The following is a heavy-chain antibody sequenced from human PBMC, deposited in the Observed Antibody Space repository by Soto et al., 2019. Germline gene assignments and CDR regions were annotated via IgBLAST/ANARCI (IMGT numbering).Heavy chain of an antibody. J-gene: IGHJ5*02. CDR1: GYTFTSYG. CDR2: ISAYNGNT. CDR3: ARGRPRYSSSSGPFDP. Sequence: QVQLVQSGAEVKKPGASVKVSCKASGYTFTSYGISWVRQAPGQGLEWMGWISAYNGNTNYAQKLQGRLTTTTETSTSTAYMELRSLRSDDTAVYYCARGRPRYSSSSGPFDPWGQGTLVTVSS. V-gene: IGHV1-18*01. D-gene: IGHD6-6*01.